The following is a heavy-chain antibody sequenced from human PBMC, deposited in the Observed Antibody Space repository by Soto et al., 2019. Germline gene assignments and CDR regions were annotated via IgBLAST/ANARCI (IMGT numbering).Heavy chain of an antibody. CDR3: AREPYDFWSGYYMNMDV. CDR1: GYTFTTYY. CDR2: INPRSVNT. V-gene: IGHV1-46*01. Sequence: ASVKVSCKASGYTFTTYYIHWVRQAPGQGLEWMGMINPRSVNTSYAQNFQGRVTMTRDTSTSTVYMELRSLRYEDTAVYYFAREPYDFWSGYYMNMDVWGKGTTVTVSS. J-gene: IGHJ6*03. D-gene: IGHD3-3*01.